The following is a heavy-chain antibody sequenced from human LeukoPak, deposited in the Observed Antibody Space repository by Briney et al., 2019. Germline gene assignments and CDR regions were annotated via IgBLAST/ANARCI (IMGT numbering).Heavy chain of an antibody. CDR3: AKDTSSSWYVIWYYFDY. J-gene: IGHJ4*02. CDR1: GFTFSSYS. V-gene: IGHV3-21*01. D-gene: IGHD6-13*01. Sequence: GGSLRLSCAASGFTFSSYSMNWVRQAPGKGLEWVSSISSSSSYIYYADSVKGRFTISRGNAKNSLYLQMNSLRAEDTAVYYCAKDTSSSWYVIWYYFDYWGQGTLVTVSS. CDR2: ISSSSSYI.